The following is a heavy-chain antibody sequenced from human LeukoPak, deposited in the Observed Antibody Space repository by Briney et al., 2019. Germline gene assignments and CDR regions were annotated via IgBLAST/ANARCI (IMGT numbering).Heavy chain of an antibody. J-gene: IGHJ4*02. D-gene: IGHD3-16*01. CDR3: AKASWVSSADAVL. Sequence: GSLRLSCVASSFTFSSYAMSWVRQAPARGLEWVASLRGDGSTFYADSVKGRFTLSRDESRNTVYLHLSYLRVEDTAVYYCAKASWVSSADAVLWGQGTPVTVSS. CDR1: SFTFSSYA. CDR2: LRGDGST. V-gene: IGHV3-23*01.